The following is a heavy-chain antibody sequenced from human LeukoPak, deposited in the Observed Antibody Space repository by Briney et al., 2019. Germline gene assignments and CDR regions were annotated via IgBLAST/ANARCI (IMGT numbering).Heavy chain of an antibody. J-gene: IGHJ6*03. Sequence: PGGSLRLSCAASGFTFSSYEMNWVRQAPGKGLEWVLYVSSGGSTIYYADSVKGRFTISRDNAKDSLYLQMNSLRAEDTAVYYCARGFYYMDVWGKGTTVTVFS. V-gene: IGHV3-48*03. CDR2: VSSGGSTI. CDR3: ARGFYYMDV. CDR1: GFTFSSYE.